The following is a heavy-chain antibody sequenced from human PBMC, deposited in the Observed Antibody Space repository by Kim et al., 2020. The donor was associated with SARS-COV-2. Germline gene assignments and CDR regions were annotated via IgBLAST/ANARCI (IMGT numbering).Heavy chain of an antibody. J-gene: IGHJ6*02. CDR3: AREYAPIAAAGRSYYGMDV. V-gene: IGHV3-33*01. D-gene: IGHD6-13*01. Sequence: GGSLRLSCAASGFTFSSYGMHWVRQAPGKGLEWVAVIWYDGSNKYYADSVKGRFTISRDNSKNTLYLQMNSLRAEDTAVYYCAREYAPIAAAGRSYYGMDVGGQGTTVTVSS. CDR2: IWYDGSNK. CDR1: GFTFSSYG.